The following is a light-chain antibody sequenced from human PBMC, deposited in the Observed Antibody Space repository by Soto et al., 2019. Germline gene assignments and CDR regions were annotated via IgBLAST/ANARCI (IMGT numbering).Light chain of an antibody. J-gene: IGKJ3*01. CDR1: QDISSW. CDR3: QQYKTYPFT. V-gene: IGKV1-5*01. Sequence: DIQMTQSPSPLSASVGDRVTIACRASQDISSWLAWYQQKPGKAPKLLIYDDSSLETGVPSRFSGSGYGTEFSLTISSLQPDDFATYYCQQYKTYPFTFGPWTKVDLK. CDR2: DDS.